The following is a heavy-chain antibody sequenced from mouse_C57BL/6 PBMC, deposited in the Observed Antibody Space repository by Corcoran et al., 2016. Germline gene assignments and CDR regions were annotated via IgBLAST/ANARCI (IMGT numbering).Heavy chain of an antibody. V-gene: IGHV9-3*01. Sequence: QIQLVQSGPELKKPGETVKISCKASGYTFTTYGMSWVKQAPGKGLKWMGWINTYSGVPTYADDFKGRFAFSLETSASTAYLQINNLKNEDTATYFCARGEFITTVVPYYFDYWAKAPLSQSPQ. CDR2: INTYSGVP. CDR3: ARGEFITTVVPYYFDY. J-gene: IGHJ2*01. CDR1: GYTFTTYG. D-gene: IGHD1-1*01.